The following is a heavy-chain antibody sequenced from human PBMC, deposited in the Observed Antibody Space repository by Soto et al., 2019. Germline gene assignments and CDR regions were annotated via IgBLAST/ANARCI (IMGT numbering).Heavy chain of an antibody. J-gene: IGHJ4*02. V-gene: IGHV3-53*01. CDR2: IYSGGST. CDR1: GFTVSSNY. D-gene: IGHD4-17*01. CDR3: AGGGATVRGDYFDY. Sequence: GGSLRLSCAASGFTVSSNYMSWVRQAPGKGLEWVSVIYSGGSTYYADSVKGRFTISRDNSKNTLYLQMNSLRAEDTAVYYCAGGGATVRGDYFDYSGQGTLVTVSS.